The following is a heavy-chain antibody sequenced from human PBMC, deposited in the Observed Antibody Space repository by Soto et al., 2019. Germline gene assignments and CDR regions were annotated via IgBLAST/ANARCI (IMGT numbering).Heavy chain of an antibody. D-gene: IGHD2-2*01. J-gene: IGHJ6*02. V-gene: IGHV5-51*01. CDR2: IDPGDSDT. CDR3: AAGIVVVPAAWAYYYGMDV. CDR1: GYTFTSYW. Sequence: PGESLKISCKGSGYTFTSYWIGWVRQMPGKGLEWMGIIDPGDSDTRYSPYFQGQVTISADKSIRTAYLQWSSLKASDTAMYYCAAGIVVVPAAWAYYYGMDVWVQGTTVTIS.